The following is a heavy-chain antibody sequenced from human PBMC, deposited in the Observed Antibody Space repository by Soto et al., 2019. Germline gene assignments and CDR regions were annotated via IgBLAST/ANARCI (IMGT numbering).Heavy chain of an antibody. Sequence: QVQLVESGGGVVQPGRSLRLSCAASGFTFSSYAMHWVRQAPGKGLEWVAVISYDGSNKYYADSVKGRFTISRDNSKNQLYLQMNSLRAEDTAVYYCARGDPFGYSGYDAFDYWGQGTLVTVSS. J-gene: IGHJ4*02. D-gene: IGHD5-12*01. V-gene: IGHV3-30-3*01. CDR2: ISYDGSNK. CDR1: GFTFSSYA. CDR3: ARGDPFGYSGYDAFDY.